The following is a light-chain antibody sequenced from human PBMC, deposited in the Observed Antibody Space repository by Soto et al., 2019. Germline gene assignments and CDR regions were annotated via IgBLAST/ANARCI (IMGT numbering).Light chain of an antibody. CDR2: DAS. CDR3: HHYNNWPPGDT. J-gene: IGKJ2*01. CDR1: QRVGSN. Sequence: EMVMTQSPATLSVSPGERATLSCRSSQRVGSNLAWYQQKPGQAPSLLIFDASTRASGIPARFSGGGSGTEFTLIISSLQSEDSAVYYCHHYNNWPPGDTFGQGTKLEIK. V-gene: IGKV3-15*01.